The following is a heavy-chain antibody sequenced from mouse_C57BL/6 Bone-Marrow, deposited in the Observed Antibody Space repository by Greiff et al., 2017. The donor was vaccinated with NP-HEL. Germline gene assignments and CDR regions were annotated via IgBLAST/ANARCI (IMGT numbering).Heavy chain of an antibody. CDR2: IDPSDSYT. D-gene: IGHD2-3*01. J-gene: IGHJ4*01. CDR1: GYTFTSYW. Sequence: VQLQQPGAELVTPGASVKLSCKASGYTFTSYWMHWVKQRPGQGLEWIEGLEWIGEIDPSDSYTNYNQKFKGKSTLTVDKSSSTAYMQLSSLTSEDSAVYYCARESGDGYYDYYAMDYWGQGTSVTVSS. CDR3: ARESGDGYYDYYAMDY. V-gene: IGHV1-69*01.